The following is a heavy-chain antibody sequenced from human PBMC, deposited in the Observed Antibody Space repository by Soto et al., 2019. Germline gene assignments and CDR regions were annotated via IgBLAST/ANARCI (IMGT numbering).Heavy chain of an antibody. Sequence: QVQLQESGPGLVKPSETLSLTCTVSGASIGTYYWSWIRQPAGKGLEWIGRLSTTGSTDYNPSLKSRVPVSVDTSKNQFSLELNSVTAADTAVYFCARGAYGSGTSPNWFDPWGQGTLVTVSS. CDR2: LSTTGST. J-gene: IGHJ5*02. CDR3: ARGAYGSGTSPNWFDP. CDR1: GASIGTYY. D-gene: IGHD3-10*01. V-gene: IGHV4-4*07.